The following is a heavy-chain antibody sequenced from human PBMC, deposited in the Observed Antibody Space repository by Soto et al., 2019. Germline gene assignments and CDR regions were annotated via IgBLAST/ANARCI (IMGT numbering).Heavy chain of an antibody. V-gene: IGHV3-23*01. J-gene: IGHJ3*02. CDR1: GFTFSSYA. D-gene: IGHD3-22*01. Sequence: GGSLRLSCAASGFTFSSYAMSWVRQAPGKGLEWVSGISGSGGSTYYADSVKGRFTISRDNSKNTLYLQMNSLRAEDTAIYYCAKEFYDSSGYYYGGASDIWGQGTMVTVSS. CDR2: ISGSGGST. CDR3: AKEFYDSSGYYYGGASDI.